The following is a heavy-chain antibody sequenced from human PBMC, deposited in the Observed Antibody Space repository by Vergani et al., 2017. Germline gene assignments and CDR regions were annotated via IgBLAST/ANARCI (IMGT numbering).Heavy chain of an antibody. J-gene: IGHJ6*03. D-gene: IGHD3-3*01. V-gene: IGHV1-3*01. CDR1: GYTFTSYA. CDR3: ARDGVTIVGVVTYYYYMDV. Sequence: QVQLVQSGAEVKKPGASVKVSCKASGYTFTSYAMHWVRQAPGQRLEWMGWINAGNGNTKYSQKFQGRVTITRDTSASTAYMELSSLRSEDTAVYYCARDGVTIVGVVTYYYYMDVWGKGTTVTVSS. CDR2: INAGNGNT.